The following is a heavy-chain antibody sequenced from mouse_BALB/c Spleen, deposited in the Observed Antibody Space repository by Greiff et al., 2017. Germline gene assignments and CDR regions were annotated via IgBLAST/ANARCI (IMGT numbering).Heavy chain of an antibody. CDR3: ARLTTVVAFDY. CDR1: GFAFSSYD. J-gene: IGHJ2*01. D-gene: IGHD1-1*01. Sequence: DVKLVESGGGLVKPGGSLKLSCAASGFAFSSYDMSWVRQTPEKRLEWVAYISSGGGSTYYPDTVKGRFTISRDNAKNTLYLQMSSLKSEDTAMYYCARLTTVVAFDYWGQGTTLTVSS. V-gene: IGHV5-12-1*01. CDR2: ISSGGGST.